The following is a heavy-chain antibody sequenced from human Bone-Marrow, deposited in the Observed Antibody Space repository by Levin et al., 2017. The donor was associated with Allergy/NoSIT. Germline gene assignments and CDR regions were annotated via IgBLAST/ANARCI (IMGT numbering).Heavy chain of an antibody. V-gene: IGHV4-34*01. CDR2: INHSGST. Sequence: SCAVYGGSFSGYYWSWIRQPPGKGLEWIGEINHSGSTNYNPSLKSRVTISVDTSKNQFSLKLSSVTAADTAVYYCARRSGSFFDYWGQGTLVTVSS. J-gene: IGHJ4*02. D-gene: IGHD3-10*01. CDR3: ARRSGSFFDY. CDR1: GGSFSGYY.